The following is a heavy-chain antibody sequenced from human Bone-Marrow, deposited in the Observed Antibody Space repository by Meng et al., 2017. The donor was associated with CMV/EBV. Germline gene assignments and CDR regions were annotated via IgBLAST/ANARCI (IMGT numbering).Heavy chain of an antibody. CDR1: GFIFDDYA. J-gene: IGHJ3*02. CDR3: TTFWSGYYFDAFDI. Sequence: GGSLRLSCAGSGFIFDDYAMHWVRQAPGKGLEWVGFIRSKAYGGTTEYAASVKGRFTISRDDSKSIAYLQMNSLKTEDTAVYYCTTFWSGYYFDAFDIWGQGTMVTVSS. CDR2: IRSKAYGGTT. D-gene: IGHD3-3*01. V-gene: IGHV3-49*04.